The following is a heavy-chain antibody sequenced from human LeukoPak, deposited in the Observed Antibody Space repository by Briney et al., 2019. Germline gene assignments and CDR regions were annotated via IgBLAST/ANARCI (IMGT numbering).Heavy chain of an antibody. CDR3: ARWGYCSGGSCYATDRFYDY. V-gene: IGHV1-2*02. J-gene: IGHJ4*02. CDR2: INPSGGGT. Sequence: ASVKVSCKASGYTFTSYYMHWVRQATGLELEWMEIINPSGGGTNYAQKFQGRVTMTRDTSISTAYMELSRLRSDDTAVYYCARWGYCSGGSCYATDRFYDYWGQGILVTVSS. CDR1: GYTFTSYY. D-gene: IGHD2-15*01.